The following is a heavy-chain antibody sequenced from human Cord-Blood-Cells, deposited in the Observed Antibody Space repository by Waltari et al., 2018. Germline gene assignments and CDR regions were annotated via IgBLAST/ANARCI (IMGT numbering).Heavy chain of an antibody. J-gene: IGHJ3*02. CDR1: GGSFSGYY. CDR3: ARAPQYSSSSAFDI. V-gene: IGHV4-34*01. CDR2: INHSGST. D-gene: IGHD6-6*01. Sequence: QVQLQQWGAGLLKPSETLSLTCAVYGGSFSGYYWSWIRQPPGKGLEWIGEINHSGSTNYHPSLKSRVTISVDTSKNQFSLKLSSVTAADTAVYYCARAPQYSSSSAFDIWGQGTMVTVSS.